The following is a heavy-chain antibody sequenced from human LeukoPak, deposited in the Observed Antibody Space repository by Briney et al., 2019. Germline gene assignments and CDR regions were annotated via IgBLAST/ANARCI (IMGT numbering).Heavy chain of an antibody. CDR3: AKSASGWYNFDY. CDR2: ISGSGGAT. Sequence: GGSLRLSCAASGFTFSSYAMSWVRQAPGKGLEWVSGISGSGGATYYADSVRGRFTISRDNSKSTLYLQMNSLRAEDTAVYYCAKSASGWYNFDYWGQGTLVTVSS. CDR1: GFTFSSYA. D-gene: IGHD6-19*01. V-gene: IGHV3-23*01. J-gene: IGHJ4*02.